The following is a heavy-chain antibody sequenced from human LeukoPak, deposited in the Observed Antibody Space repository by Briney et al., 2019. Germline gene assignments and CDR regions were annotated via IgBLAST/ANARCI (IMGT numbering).Heavy chain of an antibody. J-gene: IGHJ4*02. CDR2: IKQDGSEK. D-gene: IGHD3-16*01. CDR3: ARGRGNY. V-gene: IGHV3-7*01. CDR1: GFTFSSYA. Sequence: GGSLRLSCAASGFTFSSYAMHWVRQAPGKGLEWVANIKQDGSEKYYVDSVKGRFTISRDNAKNSLYLQMNSLRAEDTAVYYCARGRGNYWGQGTLVTVSS.